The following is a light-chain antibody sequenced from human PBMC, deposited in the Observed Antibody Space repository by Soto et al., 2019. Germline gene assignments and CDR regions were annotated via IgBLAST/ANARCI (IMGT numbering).Light chain of an antibody. Sequence: QSVLTQPASVSGSPGQSITISCTGTSSDVGGYYYVSWYQQYPGKAPKLIISEVSNRPSGISNRFSGSKSGNTASLTISGLEAVDEAIYYCLSYTDRTTLVFGGGTKVTVL. V-gene: IGLV2-14*01. CDR1: SSDVGGYYY. CDR2: EVS. J-gene: IGLJ2*01. CDR3: LSYTDRTTLV.